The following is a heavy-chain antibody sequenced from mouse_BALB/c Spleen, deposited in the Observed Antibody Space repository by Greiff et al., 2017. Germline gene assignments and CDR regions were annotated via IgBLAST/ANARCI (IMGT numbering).Heavy chain of an antibody. V-gene: IGHV1-69*01. CDR3: ARETGGY. D-gene: IGHD4-1*01. CDR2: IDTSDSYT. J-gene: IGHJ2*01. Sequence: VQLQQPGAELVMPGASVKMSCKASGYTFTDDWMHWVKQRPGQGLEWIGAIDTSDSYTSYNQKFKGKATLTVDESSSTAYMQLSSLTSEDSAVYYCARETGGYWGQGTTLTVSS. CDR1: GYTFTDDW.